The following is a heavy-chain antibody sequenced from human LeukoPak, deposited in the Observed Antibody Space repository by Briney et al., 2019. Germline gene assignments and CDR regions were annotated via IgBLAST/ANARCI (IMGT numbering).Heavy chain of an antibody. J-gene: IGHJ4*02. Sequence: PGVSLTLSCAASGFTFISYSMNWVRQAPGKGLQWISYISTSTTTIYYANSVKGRFTISRDNAKKSLYLQMNSLRVEDTGVYYCASWGEGALDNWGQGTLVTVSS. CDR1: GFTFISYS. D-gene: IGHD1-26*01. CDR3: ASWGEGALDN. CDR2: ISTSTTTI. V-gene: IGHV3-48*01.